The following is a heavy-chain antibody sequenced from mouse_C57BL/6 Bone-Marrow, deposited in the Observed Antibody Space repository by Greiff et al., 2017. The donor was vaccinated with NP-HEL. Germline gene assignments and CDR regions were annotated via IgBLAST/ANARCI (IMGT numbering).Heavy chain of an antibody. CDR1: GYSFTDYN. Sequence: EVQLQQSGPELVKPGASVKISCKASGYSFTDYNMNWVKQSNGKSLEWIGVINPNYGTTSYNQKFKGKVTLTGDQSSSTAYMQLNGLTSKDAAVCCCASATPGGGGDWGQGTTLTVSS. J-gene: IGHJ2*01. CDR2: INPNYGTT. V-gene: IGHV1-39*01. CDR3: ASATPGGGGD. D-gene: IGHD1-1*02.